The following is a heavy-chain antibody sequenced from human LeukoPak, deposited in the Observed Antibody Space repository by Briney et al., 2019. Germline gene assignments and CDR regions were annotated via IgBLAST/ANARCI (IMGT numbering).Heavy chain of an antibody. CDR1: GFTFSSYS. V-gene: IGHV3-48*04. D-gene: IGHD6-13*01. CDR3: ARVQSSSSWYVARAYYYYGMDV. CDR2: ISSSSSTI. J-gene: IGHJ6*02. Sequence: PGGSLRLSCAASGFTFSSYSMNWVRQAPGKGLEWVSYISSSSSTIYYADSVKGRFTISRDNAKNSLYLQMNSLRAEDTAVYYCARVQSSSSWYVARAYYYYGMDVWGQGTTVTVSS.